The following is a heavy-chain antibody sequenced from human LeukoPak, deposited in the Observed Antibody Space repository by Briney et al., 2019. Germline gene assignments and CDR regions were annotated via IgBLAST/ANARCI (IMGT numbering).Heavy chain of an antibody. CDR2: ISSSSSYI. V-gene: IGHV3-21*01. CDR3: ARYSSSWYFIDY. J-gene: IGHJ4*02. D-gene: IGHD6-13*01. CDR1: GFTFSSYS. Sequence: PGGSLRHSCAASGFTFSSYSMNWVRQAPGKGLEWVSSISSSSSYIYYADSVKGRFTISRDNAKNSLYLQMNSLRAEDTAVYYCARYSSSWYFIDYWGQGTLVTVSS.